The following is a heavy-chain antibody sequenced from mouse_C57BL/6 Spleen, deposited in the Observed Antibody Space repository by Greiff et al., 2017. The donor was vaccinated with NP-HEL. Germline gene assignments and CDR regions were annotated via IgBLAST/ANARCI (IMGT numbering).Heavy chain of an antibody. V-gene: IGHV1-66*01. Sequence: QVQLKQSGPELVKPGASVKISCKASGYSFTSYYIHWVKQRPGQGLEWIGWIYPGRGNTKYNEKFKGKATLTADTSSSTAYMQLSSLTSEDSAVYYCARAMFAYWGQGTLVTVAA. J-gene: IGHJ3*01. CDR2: IYPGRGNT. CDR3: ARAMFAY. CDR1: GYSFTSYY.